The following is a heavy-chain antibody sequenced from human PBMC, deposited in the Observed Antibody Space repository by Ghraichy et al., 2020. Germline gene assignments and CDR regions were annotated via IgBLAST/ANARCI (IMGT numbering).Heavy chain of an antibody. J-gene: IGHJ4*02. V-gene: IGHV4-39*07. CDR2: IYYSGST. CDR1: GGSISSSSYY. D-gene: IGHD3-10*01. Sequence: SQTLSLTCTVSGGSISSSSYYWGWIRQPPGKGLEWIGSIYYSGSTYYNPSLKSRVTISVDTSKNQFSLKLSSVTAADTAVYYCARDLLYYGSGSSFDYWGQGTLVTGSS. CDR3: ARDLLYYGSGSSFDY.